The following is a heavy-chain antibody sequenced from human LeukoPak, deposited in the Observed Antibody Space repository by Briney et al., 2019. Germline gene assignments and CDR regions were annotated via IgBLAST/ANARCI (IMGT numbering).Heavy chain of an antibody. V-gene: IGHV4-39*07. J-gene: IGHJ4*02. CDR3: ASPQHGDY. CDR1: GGSISSSSYY. D-gene: IGHD5-18*01. Sequence: SETLSLTCTVSGGSISSSSYYWGWIRQPPGKGLEWIGSIYYSGSTYYNPSLKSRVTISVDTSKNQFSLKLSSVTAADTAVYYCASPQHGDYWGQGTLVTVSS. CDR2: IYYSGST.